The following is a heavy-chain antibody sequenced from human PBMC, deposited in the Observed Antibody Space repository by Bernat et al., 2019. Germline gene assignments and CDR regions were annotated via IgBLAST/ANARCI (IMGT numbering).Heavy chain of an antibody. CDR3: ATRSPDNSGSYTN. D-gene: IGHD1-26*01. Sequence: QVQLQESGPGLVKPSETLSLTCTVSAGSISSSSYYWGWIRQPPGKGLEWIGSIYYSGSTYYNPSLKSRVTISVDTSKNQFSLKLSSVTAADTAVYYCATRSPDNSGSYTNWGQGTLVTVSS. J-gene: IGHJ4*02. CDR2: IYYSGST. CDR1: AGSISSSSYY. V-gene: IGHV4-39*01.